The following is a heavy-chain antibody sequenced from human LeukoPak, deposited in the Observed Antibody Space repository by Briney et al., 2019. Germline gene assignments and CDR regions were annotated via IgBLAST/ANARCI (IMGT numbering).Heavy chain of an antibody. J-gene: IGHJ4*02. V-gene: IGHV3-23*01. CDR1: GFTFSSYA. CDR2: ISGSGGST. D-gene: IGHD5-24*01. Sequence: GGSLRLSCAASGFTFSSYAVSWVRQAPGKGLEWVSAISGSGGSTYYADSVKGRFTISRGNSKNTLYLQMNGLRAEDTAVYYCAKRKNGYNNVYLDYWGQGTLVTVSS. CDR3: AKRKNGYNNVYLDY.